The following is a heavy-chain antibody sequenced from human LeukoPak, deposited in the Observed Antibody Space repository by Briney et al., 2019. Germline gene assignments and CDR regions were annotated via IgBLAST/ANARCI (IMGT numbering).Heavy chain of an antibody. D-gene: IGHD2-15*01. CDR1: GYTFTSYD. J-gene: IGHJ6*03. CDR2: MKPNSGNT. V-gene: IGHV1-8*01. CDR3: ATQRRGGTPSYYMDV. Sequence: ASVKVSCKASGYTFTSYDINWVRQATGQGLGWMGWMKPNSGNTGYAQKFQGRVTMTRNTSISTAYMELSSLRSEDTAVYYCATQRRGGTPSYYMDVWGKGTTVTISS.